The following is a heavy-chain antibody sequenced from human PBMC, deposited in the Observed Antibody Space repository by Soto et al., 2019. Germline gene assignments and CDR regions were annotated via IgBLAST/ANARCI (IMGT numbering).Heavy chain of an antibody. V-gene: IGHV4-59*02. CDR1: GASVSSGY. D-gene: IGHD1-26*01. CDR2: MYFGGSF. J-gene: IGHJ4*02. Sequence: PSETLSLTCTVSGASVSSGYWSWIRQPPGKGLEWIGFMYFGGSFNYNPSLTSRVTISVDASKNQFSLKVTSVTAADTAVYYCATGSKSDFDYWGQGTLVTVSS. CDR3: ATGSKSDFDY.